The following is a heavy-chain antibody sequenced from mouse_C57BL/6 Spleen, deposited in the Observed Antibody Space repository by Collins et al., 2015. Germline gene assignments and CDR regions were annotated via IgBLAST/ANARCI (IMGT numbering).Heavy chain of an antibody. V-gene: IGHV3-6*01. D-gene: IGHD6-2*01. J-gene: IGHJ4*01. CDR2: ISYDGSN. Sequence: DVQLQESGPGLVKPSQSLSLTCSVTGYSITSGYYWNWIRQFPGNKLEWMGYISYDGSNNYNPSLKNRISITRDTSKNQFFLKLNSVTTEDTATYYYAREGLSMDNWGQGTSVTVSS. CDR3: AREGLSMDN. CDR1: GYSITSGYY.